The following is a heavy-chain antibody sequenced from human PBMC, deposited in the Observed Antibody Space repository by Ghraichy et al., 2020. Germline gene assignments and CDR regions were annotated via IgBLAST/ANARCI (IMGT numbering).Heavy chain of an antibody. CDR1: GYTFTSYG. D-gene: IGHD6-19*01. CDR3: ARDEYSSGWERWNWYFDL. J-gene: IGHJ2*01. CDR2: ISAYSGNT. Sequence: ASVKVSCKASGYTFTSYGISWVRQAPGQGLEWMGWISAYSGNTNYAQKLQGRVTMTTDTSTSTAYMELRSLRSDDTAVYFCARDEYSSGWERWNWYFDLWGRGTLVTVSS. V-gene: IGHV1-18*01.